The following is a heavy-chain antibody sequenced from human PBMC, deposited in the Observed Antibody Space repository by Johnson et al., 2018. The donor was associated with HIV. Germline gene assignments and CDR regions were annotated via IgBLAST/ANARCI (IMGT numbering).Heavy chain of an antibody. Sequence: QVQLVESGGGLVQPGGSLRLSCAASGFTFSDYYMSWIRQAPGKGLEWVSYISSSGSTIYYADPVKGRFTISMDNAKNSPYLQMNSLRAEDTAVYYCARALKRIAAADDAFDIWGQGTMVTVSS. CDR1: GFTFSDYY. CDR2: ISSSGSTI. D-gene: IGHD6-13*01. V-gene: IGHV3-11*04. CDR3: ARALKRIAAADDAFDI. J-gene: IGHJ3*02.